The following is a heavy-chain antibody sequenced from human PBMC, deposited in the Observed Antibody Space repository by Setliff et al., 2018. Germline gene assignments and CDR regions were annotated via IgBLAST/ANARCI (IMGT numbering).Heavy chain of an antibody. CDR2: INRGGST. Sequence: PSETLSLTCAVYGGSFIGYFWHWIRQPPGKGLEWVGEINRGGSTKYNPSLKSRVTISADTSKNQVSLRLSSVTAADTAVYYCARDGRRYVESYERRPNWFDPWGQGTLVTVSS. CDR3: ARDGRRYVESYERRPNWFDP. CDR1: GGSFIGYF. D-gene: IGHD3-9*01. V-gene: IGHV4-34*01. J-gene: IGHJ5*02.